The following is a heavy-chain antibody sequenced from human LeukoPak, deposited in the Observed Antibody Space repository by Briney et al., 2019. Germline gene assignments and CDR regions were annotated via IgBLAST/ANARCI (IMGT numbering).Heavy chain of an antibody. CDR3: AKSRYCSGGSCPFAFDI. Sequence: GGSLRLSCAASGFTVSSNYMSWVRQAPGKGLEWVSVIYSGGSTYYADSVKGRFTISRDNSKNTLYLQMNSLRAEDTAVYYCAKSRYCSGGSCPFAFDIWGQGTMVTVSS. D-gene: IGHD2-15*01. CDR2: IYSGGST. CDR1: GFTVSSNY. V-gene: IGHV3-66*01. J-gene: IGHJ3*02.